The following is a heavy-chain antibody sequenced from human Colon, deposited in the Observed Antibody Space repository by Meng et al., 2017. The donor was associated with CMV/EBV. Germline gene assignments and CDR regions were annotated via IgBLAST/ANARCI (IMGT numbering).Heavy chain of an antibody. CDR2: IKQDGSET. J-gene: IGHJ4*02. D-gene: IGHD2-8*01. V-gene: IGHV3-7*01. Sequence: GESLKISCVASGFTFSNHWMSWVRRAPGKGLEWVASIKQDGSETSYADSVKGRFTISRDNGKNSLFLHMNSLRAEDTAVYYCARAVYFPLYHFNSWGQGTLVTVSS. CDR1: GFTFSNHW. CDR3: ARAVYFPLYHFNS.